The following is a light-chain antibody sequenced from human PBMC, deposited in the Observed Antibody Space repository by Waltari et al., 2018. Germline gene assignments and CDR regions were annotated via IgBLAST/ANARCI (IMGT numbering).Light chain of an antibody. CDR1: SSDVGAYDY. CDR2: EVN. CDR3: SSYAGTDNFVV. V-gene: IGLV2-8*01. J-gene: IGLJ2*01. Sequence: QSALTQPPSASGSPGQSVTISCTGTSSDVGAYDYVSWYQHHPDKAPKPIIFEVNKWPAGVPDLFSGSNAGHTASLTVSGLQAEDEADYYCSSYAGTDNFVVFGGGTKLTVL.